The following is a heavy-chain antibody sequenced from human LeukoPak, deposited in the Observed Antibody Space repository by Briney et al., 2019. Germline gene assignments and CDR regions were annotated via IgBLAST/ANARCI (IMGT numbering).Heavy chain of an antibody. CDR2: IGTAGDT. V-gene: IGHV3-13*01. D-gene: IGHD3-9*01. J-gene: IGHJ4*02. Sequence: GGSLRLPCAASGFTFSSYDMHWVRQATGKGLEWVSAIGTAGDTYYPGSVKGRFTISRESAKNSLYLQMNSLRAGDTGVYYCARGYDILTGDNYFDYWGQGTLVTVSS. CDR3: ARGYDILTGDNYFDY. CDR1: GFTFSSYD.